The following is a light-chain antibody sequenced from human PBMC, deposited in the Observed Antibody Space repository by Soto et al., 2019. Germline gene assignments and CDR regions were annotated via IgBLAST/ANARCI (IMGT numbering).Light chain of an antibody. J-gene: IGLJ3*02. Sequence: QSALTQPASVSGSPGQSITISCTGTSSDVGGYNYVSWYQHHPGKAPKLIIYEVINRPSGVSNRFSASKSGNTASLTISGLQAEDEGDYYCSSYTTSSTWLFGGGTKVTVL. CDR1: SSDVGGYNY. CDR2: EVI. CDR3: SSYTTSSTWL. V-gene: IGLV2-14*01.